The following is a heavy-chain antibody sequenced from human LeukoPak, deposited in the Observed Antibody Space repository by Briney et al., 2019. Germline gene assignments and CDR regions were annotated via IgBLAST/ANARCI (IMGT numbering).Heavy chain of an antibody. CDR2: IYSGGST. CDR3: ANSGVFPHNPLDY. Sequence: GGSLRLSCAASGFTVNSNYMSWVRQAPGKGLEWVSVIYSGGSTYYADSVKGRFTISRDNSKNTLYLQMNSLRAEDTAVYYCANSGVFPHNPLDYWGQGTLVTVSS. CDR1: GFTVNSNY. D-gene: IGHD6-19*01. J-gene: IGHJ4*02. V-gene: IGHV3-53*01.